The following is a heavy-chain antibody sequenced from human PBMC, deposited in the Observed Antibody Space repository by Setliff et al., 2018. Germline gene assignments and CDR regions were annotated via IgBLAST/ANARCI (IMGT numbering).Heavy chain of an antibody. Sequence: ASVKVSCKASGYPFNAYGFSWVRQAPGQRLEWMGAIIPVLGMTDYAQKFQGRLTITADPSTTTVYMELSSLRFDDTALSYCARGPSPTVTPSRLIYFYHMDVWGTGTTVTVSS. D-gene: IGHD4-17*01. CDR3: ARGPSPTVTPSRLIYFYHMDV. CDR2: IIPVLGMT. J-gene: IGHJ6*03. V-gene: IGHV1-69*10. CDR1: GYPFNAYG.